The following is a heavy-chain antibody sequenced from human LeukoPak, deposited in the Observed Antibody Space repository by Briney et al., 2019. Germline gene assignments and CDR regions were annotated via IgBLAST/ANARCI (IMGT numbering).Heavy chain of an antibody. CDR2: IGISSGNT. CDR3: ARDHRYAFDN. CDR1: GFNFIDYS. D-gene: IGHD5-12*01. J-gene: IGHJ4*01. Sequence: GGSLRLSCAASGFNFIDYSVNWVRQAPGKGLEWISYIGISSGNTKYADSVKGRFTISRDKARNSLYLQMNSLRVEDTAVYYCARDHRYAFDNWGHGTLVTVSS. V-gene: IGHV3-48*01.